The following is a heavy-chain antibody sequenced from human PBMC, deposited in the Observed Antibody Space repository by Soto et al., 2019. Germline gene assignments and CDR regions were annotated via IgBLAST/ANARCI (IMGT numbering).Heavy chain of an antibody. CDR2: IIPIFGTA. V-gene: IGHV1-69*06. CDR1: GGTFSSYA. Sequence: SVKVSCKASGGTFSSYAISWVRQAPGQGLEWMGGIIPIFGTANYAQKFQGRVTITADKSTSTAYMELSSLRSEDTAVYYCASGRDGYNLDYWGQGTLVTVSS. J-gene: IGHJ4*02. D-gene: IGHD5-12*01. CDR3: ASGRDGYNLDY.